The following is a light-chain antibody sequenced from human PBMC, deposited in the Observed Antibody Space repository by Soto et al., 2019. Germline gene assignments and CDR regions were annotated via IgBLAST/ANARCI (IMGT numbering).Light chain of an antibody. J-gene: IGKJ4*01. Sequence: DIQMPQSPPSLSASVGDRVTITCRASQSISSYLNWYQQKPGKAPKLLIYAASSLQSGVPSRFSGSGSGTDFTLTISSLQPEDFATYFGQQANSFTFTFGGGTKVDIK. CDR1: QSISSY. CDR2: AAS. V-gene: IGKV1-39*01. CDR3: QQANSFTFT.